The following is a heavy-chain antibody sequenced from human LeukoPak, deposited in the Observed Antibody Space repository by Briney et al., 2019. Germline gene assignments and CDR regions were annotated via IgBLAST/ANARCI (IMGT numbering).Heavy chain of an antibody. CDR1: GFTFSSYA. J-gene: IGHJ5*02. Sequence: PGGSLRLSCAASGFTFSSYAMSWVRQAPGRGLEWVSTLSGGARSTYYADSVKGRFTISRDNSKNTLYLQMNSLRAEDTAVYYCARDARNWFDPWGQGTLVTVSS. CDR2: LSGGARST. V-gene: IGHV3-23*01. CDR3: ARDARNWFDP.